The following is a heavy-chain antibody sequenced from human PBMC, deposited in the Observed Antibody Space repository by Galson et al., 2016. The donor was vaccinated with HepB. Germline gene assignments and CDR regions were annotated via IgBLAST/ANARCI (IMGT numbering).Heavy chain of an antibody. CDR3: ARDRYAVSTGYYTGGYSYGMDV. CDR2: ITSSRNYM. CDR1: GFSFSNYN. V-gene: IGHV3-21*01. Sequence: SLRLSCAASGFSFSNYNMNWVRQAPGKGLEWVSSITSSRNYMYYADSVRGRFTISRDNAKNSLFPQMNSLRAEDTALYYCARDRYAVSTGYYTGGYSYGMDVWGQGTTVTVSS. D-gene: IGHD3-9*01. J-gene: IGHJ6*02.